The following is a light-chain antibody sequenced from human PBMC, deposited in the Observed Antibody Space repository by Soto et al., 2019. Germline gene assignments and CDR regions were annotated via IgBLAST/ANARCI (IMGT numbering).Light chain of an antibody. CDR1: QTVNTY. CDR2: AAS. Sequence: DIQMTQSPSSLSASVGDRVTVTCRASQTVNTYLNWYQQKPGKAPKLLIYAASNLQSGVPSRFSGSGSATDFTLTISSLQPEDFATYYCQQGYITPITFGQGTRLEI. V-gene: IGKV1-39*01. CDR3: QQGYITPIT. J-gene: IGKJ5*01.